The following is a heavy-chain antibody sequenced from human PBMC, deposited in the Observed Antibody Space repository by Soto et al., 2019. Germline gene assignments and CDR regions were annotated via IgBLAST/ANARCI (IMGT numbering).Heavy chain of an antibody. J-gene: IGHJ4*02. D-gene: IGHD3-3*01. CDR2: IIPIYDSP. CDR3: AASTFLSGVSGYFHLDF. V-gene: IGHV1-69*06. CDR1: GDTFNNYA. Sequence: QVHLVQSGTEVKKPGSSVKVSCKASGDTFNNYAISCVRQAPGQGLQWMGGIIPIYDSPSYAQGSHNRLTIPADRSTSTAHLELNGLTSEDTAVYYCAASTFLSGVSGYFHLDFWGQGTLVTVSS.